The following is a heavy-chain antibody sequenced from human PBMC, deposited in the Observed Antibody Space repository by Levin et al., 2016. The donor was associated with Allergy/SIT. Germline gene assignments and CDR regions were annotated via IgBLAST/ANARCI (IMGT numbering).Heavy chain of an antibody. Sequence: GGSLRLSCEVSGFKFSDSYMSWIRQAPGKGLEWISYISGSGSDTNYADSVRGRFTISRDNTKRSLYLQMNNLGAGDTALYYCATEGGTDENDHGGEPHENWGQGALVTVSS. J-gene: IGHJ4*02. D-gene: IGHD1-14*01. CDR1: GFKFSDSY. CDR3: ATEGGTDENDHGGEPHEN. CDR2: ISGSGSDT. V-gene: IGHV3-11*05.